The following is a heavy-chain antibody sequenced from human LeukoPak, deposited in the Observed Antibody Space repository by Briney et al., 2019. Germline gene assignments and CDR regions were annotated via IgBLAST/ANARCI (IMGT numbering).Heavy chain of an antibody. J-gene: IGHJ6*02. CDR2: IYYSGST. Sequence: PSETLSLTCTVSGGSISSSSYYWGWIRQPPGKGLEWIGSIYYSGSTYYNPSLKSRVTISVDTSKNQFSLKLSSVTAADTAVYYCARDSRYGTPYGMDVWGQGTTVTVSS. V-gene: IGHV4-39*07. D-gene: IGHD2-8*01. CDR3: ARDSRYGTPYGMDV. CDR1: GGSISSSSYY.